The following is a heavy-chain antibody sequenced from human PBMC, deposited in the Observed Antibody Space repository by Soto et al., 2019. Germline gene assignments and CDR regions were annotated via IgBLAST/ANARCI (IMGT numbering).Heavy chain of an antibody. D-gene: IGHD3-10*01. Sequence: SETLSLTCTVSGGSISSYYWSWIRQPPGKGLEWIGYIYYSGSTNYNPSLKSRVTISVDTSKNQFSLKLSSVTAADTAVYYCARAVWFGEVNYYYGMDVWGQGTTVTVSS. J-gene: IGHJ6*02. CDR2: IYYSGST. CDR1: GGSISSYY. CDR3: ARAVWFGEVNYYYGMDV. V-gene: IGHV4-59*01.